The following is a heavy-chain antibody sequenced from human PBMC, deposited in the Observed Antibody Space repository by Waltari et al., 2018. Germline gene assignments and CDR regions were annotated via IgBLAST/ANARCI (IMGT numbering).Heavy chain of an antibody. Sequence: QVTLKESGPALVKPTQTLTLTCTFSGFSLSTSGMRVSWIRQPPGKALEWLERIDWDDDKFYSTSLKTRLTISKDTSKNQVVLTMTNMDPVDTATYYCARTLSLDSSGWDYYFDYWGQGTLVTVSS. J-gene: IGHJ4*02. CDR1: GFSLSTSGMR. CDR2: IDWDDDK. CDR3: ARTLSLDSSGWDYYFDY. V-gene: IGHV2-70*04. D-gene: IGHD6-19*01.